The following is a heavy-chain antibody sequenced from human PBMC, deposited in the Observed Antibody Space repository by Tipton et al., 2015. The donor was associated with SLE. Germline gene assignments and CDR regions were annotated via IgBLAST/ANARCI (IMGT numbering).Heavy chain of an antibody. Sequence: GSLRLSCAASGFTFSSYEMNWVRQAPGKGLEWVSYISSSGSTIYYADSVKGRFTISRDNAKNSLYLQMNSLRAEDTAVYYCARWGGGSRYKDWGQGTLVTVSS. CDR3: ARWGGGSRYKD. J-gene: IGHJ4*02. CDR2: ISSSGSTI. V-gene: IGHV3-48*03. D-gene: IGHD2-15*01. CDR1: GFTFSSYE.